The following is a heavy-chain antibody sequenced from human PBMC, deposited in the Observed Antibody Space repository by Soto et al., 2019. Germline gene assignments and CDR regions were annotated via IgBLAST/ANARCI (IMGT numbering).Heavy chain of an antibody. V-gene: IGHV3-43*01. D-gene: IGHD6-13*01. CDR2: ISWDGGST. Sequence: EVQLVESGGVVVQPGGSLRLSCAASGFTFDDYTMHWVRQAPGKGLEWVSLISWDGGSTYYADSVKGRFTISRDNSKNSLYLQMNSLRTEDTALYYCAKDMSVAAAATPLSDWGQGTLVTVSS. CDR1: GFTFDDYT. J-gene: IGHJ4*02. CDR3: AKDMSVAAAATPLSD.